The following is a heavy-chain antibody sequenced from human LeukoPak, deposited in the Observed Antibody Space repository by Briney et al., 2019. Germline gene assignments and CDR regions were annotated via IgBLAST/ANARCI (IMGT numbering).Heavy chain of an antibody. Sequence: SETLSLTCTVSGGSVSSGSYYWSWIRQPPGKGLEWIGYIYYSGSTNYNPSLKSRVTISVDTSKNQFSLKLSSVTAADTAVYYCARASRYCSSTSCHTCDYWGQGTLVTVSS. D-gene: IGHD2-2*02. V-gene: IGHV4-61*01. CDR1: GGSVSSGSYY. CDR3: ARASRYCSSTSCHTCDY. CDR2: IYYSGST. J-gene: IGHJ4*02.